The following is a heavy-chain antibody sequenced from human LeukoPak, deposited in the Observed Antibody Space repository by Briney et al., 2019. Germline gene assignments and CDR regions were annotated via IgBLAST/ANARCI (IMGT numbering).Heavy chain of an antibody. CDR2: VIGSGANT. CDR3: ARGQYASGTYYYFDY. Sequence: GGSLRLSCAASGFTFSSDVMSWVRQAPGRGLECVASVIGSGANTYYADSVRGRFTISRDNSKNTLFLQMSSLRVEDTAVYYCARGQYASGTYYYFDYWGQGALVTVSS. J-gene: IGHJ4*02. CDR1: GFTFSSDV. D-gene: IGHD3-10*01. V-gene: IGHV3-23*01.